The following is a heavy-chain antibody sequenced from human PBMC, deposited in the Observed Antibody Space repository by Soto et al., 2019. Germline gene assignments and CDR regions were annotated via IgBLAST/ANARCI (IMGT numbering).Heavy chain of an antibody. CDR2: IYWNDDK. CDR3: AHGTLLEWFHYFDY. J-gene: IGHJ4*02. D-gene: IGHD3-3*01. V-gene: IGHV2-5*01. Sequence: ASGPTLVNPTQTLTLTCTFSGFSLSTSGVGVGWIRQPPGKALEWLALIYWNDDKRYSPSLKSRLTITKDTSKNQVVLTMTSMESADTTTYYYAHGTLLEWFHYFDYWGKGTLVTVSS. CDR1: GFSLSTSGVG.